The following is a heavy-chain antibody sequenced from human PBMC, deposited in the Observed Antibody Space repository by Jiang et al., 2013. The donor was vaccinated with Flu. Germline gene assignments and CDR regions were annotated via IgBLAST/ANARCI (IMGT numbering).Heavy chain of an antibody. V-gene: IGHV3-48*01. CDR3: VREYDAFDM. CDR1: GFTFRSYA. J-gene: IGHJ3*02. Sequence: VQLVESGGGLVQPGGSLRLSCVASGFTFRSYAMNWVRQAPGKGLEWISYISSRSNTKYYTDFVKGRFTISRDNEKKSLYLQMNSLRAEDTAVYYCVREYDAFDMWAKGQWSPSLQ. CDR2: ISSRSNTK.